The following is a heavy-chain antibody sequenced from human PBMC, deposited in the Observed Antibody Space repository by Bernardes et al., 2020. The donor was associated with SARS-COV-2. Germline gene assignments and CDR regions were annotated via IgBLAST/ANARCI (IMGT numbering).Heavy chain of an antibody. CDR3: AREVGYCSGGSCYSGFFDY. CDR2: ISSSSSTI. J-gene: IGHJ4*02. Sequence: GGSLRLSCAASGFTFSSYSMNWVRQAPGKGLEWVSYISSSSSTIYYADSVKGRFTISRDNAKNSLYLQMNSLRAEDTAVYYCAREVGYCSGGSCYSGFFDYWGQGTLVTVSS. CDR1: GFTFSSYS. V-gene: IGHV3-48*04. D-gene: IGHD2-15*01.